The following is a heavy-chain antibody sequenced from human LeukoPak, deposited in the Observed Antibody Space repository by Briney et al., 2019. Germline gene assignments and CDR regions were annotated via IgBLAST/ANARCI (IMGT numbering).Heavy chain of an antibody. D-gene: IGHD4-11*01. V-gene: IGHV3-48*01. CDR3: ARDARVTTGYYYYYMDV. Sequence: PGGSLRLSCAASGFTFSCYSMNWVRQAPGKGLEWVSYISSSSSTIYYADSVKGRFTISRDNAKNSLYLQMNSLRAEDTAVYYCARDARVTTGYYYYYMDVWGKGTTVTVSS. CDR2: ISSSSSTI. CDR1: GFTFSCYS. J-gene: IGHJ6*03.